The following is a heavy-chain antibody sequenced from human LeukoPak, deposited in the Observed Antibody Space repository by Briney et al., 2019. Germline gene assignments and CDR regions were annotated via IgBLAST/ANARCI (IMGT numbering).Heavy chain of an antibody. CDR3: AKTPRKDYYYGMDV. CDR2: ISYGGSNK. CDR1: GFTFSSYG. Sequence: GRSLRLSCAASGFTFSSYGMHWVRQAPGKGLEWVAVISYGGSNKYYADPVKGRFTISRDNSKNTLYLQMNSLRAADAAVYYCAKTPRKDYYYGMDVWGKGTTVTVSS. V-gene: IGHV3-30*18. J-gene: IGHJ6*04.